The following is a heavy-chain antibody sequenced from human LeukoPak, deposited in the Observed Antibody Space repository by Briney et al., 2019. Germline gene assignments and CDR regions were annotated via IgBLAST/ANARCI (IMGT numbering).Heavy chain of an antibody. CDR2: IHYSGTT. CDR1: GGSISTYY. Sequence: SETLSLTCTVSGGSISTYYWSWIRQPPGKGLEWIGYIHYSGTTNYTPSLNNRVTISLDTSKNQFSLNLSSVTAADTAVYYCARMGGYSGYATHWGQGTLVTVSS. CDR3: ARMGGYSGYATH. D-gene: IGHD5-12*01. V-gene: IGHV4-59*08. J-gene: IGHJ4*02.